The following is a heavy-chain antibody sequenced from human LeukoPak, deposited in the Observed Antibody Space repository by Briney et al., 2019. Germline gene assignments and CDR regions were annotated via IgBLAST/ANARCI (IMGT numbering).Heavy chain of an antibody. CDR1: GFTFSSYG. V-gene: IGHV3-30*02. CDR2: IRYDGSNK. Sequence: PGGSMRLSCAASGFTFSSYGMHWVRQAPGKGLAWVAFIRYDGSNKYYADSVKGRFTISRDNSKNTLYLQMNSLRAEDTAVYYCAKDLTSNYYDFWSGYYEDYWGQGTLVTVSS. J-gene: IGHJ4*02. D-gene: IGHD3-3*01. CDR3: AKDLTSNYYDFWSGYYEDY.